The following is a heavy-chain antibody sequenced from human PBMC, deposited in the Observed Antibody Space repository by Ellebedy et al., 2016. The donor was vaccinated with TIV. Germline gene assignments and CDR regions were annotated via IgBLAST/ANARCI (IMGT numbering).Heavy chain of an antibody. Sequence: GESLKISCATSGFNFRSYWMHWVRQAPGKGLAWVPHVNGDESTTVYADSVKGRFTISKDIAKSTLFLQMNSLRAEDTAVYHCAKHRRESSGYHFENWGQGILVTVSS. CDR1: GFNFRSYW. V-gene: IGHV3-74*01. CDR3: AKHRRESSGYHFEN. D-gene: IGHD3-22*01. J-gene: IGHJ4*02. CDR2: VNGDESTT.